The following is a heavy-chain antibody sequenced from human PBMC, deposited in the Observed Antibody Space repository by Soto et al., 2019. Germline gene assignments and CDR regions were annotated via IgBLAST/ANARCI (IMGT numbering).Heavy chain of an antibody. V-gene: IGHV6-1*01. Sequence: SQTLSLTCAISGDSVSSNSAAWNWIRQSPSRGLEWLGRTYYRSKWYNDYAVSVKSRITINPDTSKNQFSLQLNSVTPEDTAVYYCARLVSIAARPTDYYYYYYMDVWGKGTTVTVSS. CDR3: ARLVSIAARPTDYYYYYYMDV. CDR1: GDSVSSNSAA. CDR2: TYYRSKWYN. J-gene: IGHJ6*03. D-gene: IGHD6-6*01.